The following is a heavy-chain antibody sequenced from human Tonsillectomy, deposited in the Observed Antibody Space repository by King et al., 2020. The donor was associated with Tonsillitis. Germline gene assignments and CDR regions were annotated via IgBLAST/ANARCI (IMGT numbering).Heavy chain of an antibody. Sequence: LQLQESGSGLVKPSETLSLTCAVSGGSISSGGYSWSWIRQPPGEGLEWIGYIYHRESAYSNPSLKSRVTISVDRSKNQLSLKLSSVTAADTAVYYCARDAGDYGMDVWGQGTTVTVSS. D-gene: IGHD4-17*01. J-gene: IGHJ6*02. CDR2: IYHRESA. V-gene: IGHV4-30-2*01. CDR1: GGSISSGGYS. CDR3: ARDAGDYGMDV.